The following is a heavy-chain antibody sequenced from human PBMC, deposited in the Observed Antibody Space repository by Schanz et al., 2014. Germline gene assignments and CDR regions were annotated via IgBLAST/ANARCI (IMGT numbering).Heavy chain of an antibody. CDR1: GYNFNRHD. Sequence: QVQLVQSGPEVKKPGASVRLSCKASGYNFNRHDISWVRQAPGQGLEWMGRINPNSGGTNYAQKFQGRVTMTRDTAINTAYMELSRLRSDDTAVYYCARVLDQAAGVDPWGQGTLVTVSS. CDR3: ARVLDQAAGVDP. D-gene: IGHD2-2*01. V-gene: IGHV1-2*06. CDR2: INPNSGGT. J-gene: IGHJ5*02.